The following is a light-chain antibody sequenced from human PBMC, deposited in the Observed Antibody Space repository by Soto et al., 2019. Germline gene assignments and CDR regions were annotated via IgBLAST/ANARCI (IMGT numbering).Light chain of an antibody. V-gene: IGKV1-27*01. CDR3: QKYNSVPFT. Sequence: DIQMTQSPSSLSVSVGDTVTITCRASQGISNYLAWYQQKPGKVPRLLIHAASSLQSGVPSRFSGSGSGTDFTLTISCLQPEDVATYYCQKYNSVPFTFGPGPKVDIK. J-gene: IGKJ3*01. CDR1: QGISNY. CDR2: AAS.